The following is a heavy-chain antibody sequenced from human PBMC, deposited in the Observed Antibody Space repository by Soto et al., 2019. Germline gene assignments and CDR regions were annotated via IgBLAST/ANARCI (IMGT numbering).Heavy chain of an antibody. CDR2: IYYSGST. D-gene: IGHD3-3*01. V-gene: IGHV4-31*03. CDR1: GGSISSGGYY. CDR3: ARAPTPFRGIFGVALHLIWFDP. Sequence: QVQLQESGPGLVKPSQTLSLTCTVSGGSISSGGYYWSWIRQHPGKGLEWIGYIYYSGSTYYNPSLKSRVTISVDTSKNQFSLKMSSVTAADTAVYYCARAPTPFRGIFGVALHLIWFDPWGQGTLVTVSS. J-gene: IGHJ5*02.